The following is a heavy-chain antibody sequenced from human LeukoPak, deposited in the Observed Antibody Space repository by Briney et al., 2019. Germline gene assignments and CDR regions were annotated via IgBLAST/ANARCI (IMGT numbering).Heavy chain of an antibody. D-gene: IGHD1-20*01. CDR2: IYYSGST. Sequence: SQTLSLTCTVSGCSISSDGYYWSWLRQHPGKGLEWIGYIYYSGSTYYNPSLKSRVTISVDTSKNQFSLKLSSVTAADTAVYHCARGGVTITGTTKNYFDYWGQGTLVTVSS. CDR3: ARGGVTITGTTKNYFDY. CDR1: GCSISSDGYY. V-gene: IGHV4-31*03. J-gene: IGHJ4*02.